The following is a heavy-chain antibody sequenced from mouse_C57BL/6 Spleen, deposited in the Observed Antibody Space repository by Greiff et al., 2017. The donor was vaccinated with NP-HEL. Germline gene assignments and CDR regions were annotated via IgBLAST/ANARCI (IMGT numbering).Heavy chain of an antibody. J-gene: IGHJ3*01. Sequence: DVQLVESGGGLVKPGGSLKLSCAASGFTFSDYGMHWVRQAPEKGLEWVAYISSGSSTIYYADTVKGRFTISRDNAKNTLFLQMTSLRSEDTAMYYCARADGYYDWFAYWGQGTLVTVSA. CDR2: ISSGSSTI. V-gene: IGHV5-17*01. CDR3: ARADGYYDWFAY. CDR1: GFTFSDYG. D-gene: IGHD2-3*01.